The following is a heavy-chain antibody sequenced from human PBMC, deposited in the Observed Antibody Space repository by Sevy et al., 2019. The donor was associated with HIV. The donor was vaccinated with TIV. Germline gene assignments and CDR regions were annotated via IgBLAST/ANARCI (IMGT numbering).Heavy chain of an antibody. CDR2: ISGRGGST. CDR1: GFTFSSYA. J-gene: IGHJ5*02. V-gene: IGHV3-23*01. CDR3: LRWDYSTSGNWFDP. Sequence: GGYLRLSCAASGFTFSSYAMSWVRQAPGKGLEWVSAISGRGGSTYYADSVKGRFTISRYNSKNTLYLQINSLRAEDTAVYFCLRWDYSTSGNWFDPWGQGTLVTVSS. D-gene: IGHD6-13*01.